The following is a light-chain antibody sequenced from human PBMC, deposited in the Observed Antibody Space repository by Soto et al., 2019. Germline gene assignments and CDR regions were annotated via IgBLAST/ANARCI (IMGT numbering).Light chain of an antibody. V-gene: IGKV3-20*01. Sequence: EIVLTQSPGTLSLSPGERATLSCRASQSFSGNYLAWYQQKPGQAPRLLIYGVSSRATGIPDRFSGSGSGTDFTLSISRLEPEDFAVYCCQQYGTSPPMYTFGQGTKLEIK. CDR1: QSFSGNY. J-gene: IGKJ2*01. CDR3: QQYGTSPPMYT. CDR2: GVS.